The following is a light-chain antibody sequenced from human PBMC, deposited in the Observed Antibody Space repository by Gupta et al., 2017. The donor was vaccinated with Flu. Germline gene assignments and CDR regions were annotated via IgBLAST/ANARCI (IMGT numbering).Light chain of an antibody. V-gene: IGKV1-5*03. CDR2: KAS. Sequence: DIQMTQSPSTLSASVGDRVTITCRASQSISIWLAWYQQKPGEAPNLLIYKASTLESGVPSRFSGSGSGTEFTLTISSLQPDDFATYYCQQYESYSWTFGQGTKVEIK. CDR1: QSISIW. J-gene: IGKJ1*01. CDR3: QQYESYSWT.